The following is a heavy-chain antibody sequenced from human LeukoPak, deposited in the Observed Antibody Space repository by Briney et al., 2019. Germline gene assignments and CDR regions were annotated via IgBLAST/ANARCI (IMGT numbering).Heavy chain of an antibody. D-gene: IGHD3-9*01. J-gene: IGHJ6*02. CDR1: GFTFDDNA. V-gene: IGHV3-43*02. CDR3: QKTAYDILSGYSSPSHYYYGMDV. Sequence: PGGSLRLSCPPSGFTFDDNAMHCGRQAPGNRLESVSLISGDDDRTFYADSVKGRFTISRDNSKISLYLQMNSLRTEDTVFFFKQKTAYDILSGYSSPSHYYYGMDVWGQGTTVTVSS. CDR2: ISGDDDRT.